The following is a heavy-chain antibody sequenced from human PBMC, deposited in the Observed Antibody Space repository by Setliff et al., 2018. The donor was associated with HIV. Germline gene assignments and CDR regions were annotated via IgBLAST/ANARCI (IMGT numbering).Heavy chain of an antibody. CDR1: DDPISSYY. Sequence: PSETLSLTCYVTDDPISSYYWSWIRQPAGKGLEWIGRIWTSGSTNYNPSLKSRVTISVDTSKNQFSLKLSSVTAADTAVYYCARGTGSYGPDYWGQGTLVTVSS. CDR3: ARGTGSYGPDY. J-gene: IGHJ4*02. CDR2: IWTSGST. D-gene: IGHD5-18*01. V-gene: IGHV4-4*07.